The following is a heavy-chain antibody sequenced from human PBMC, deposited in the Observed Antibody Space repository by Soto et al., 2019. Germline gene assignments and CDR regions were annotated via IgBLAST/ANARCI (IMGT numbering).Heavy chain of an antibody. V-gene: IGHV1-69*01. CDR2: FVPLFGTT. J-gene: IGHJ4*02. CDR1: GGTFSGYV. Sequence: QLVQSGSEVKKPGSSVKVSCQASGGTFSGYVVTWVRQAPGQGLEWMGEFVPLFGTTNYAQRFSSRITITAEESTITAYMELRTLRSDDTAVYYCATHGLGVSSPPYFDNWGQGTLVTVSS. D-gene: IGHD3-16*01. CDR3: ATHGLGVSSPPYFDN.